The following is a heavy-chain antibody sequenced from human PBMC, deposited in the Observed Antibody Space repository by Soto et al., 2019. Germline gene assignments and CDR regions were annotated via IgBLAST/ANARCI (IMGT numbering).Heavy chain of an antibody. D-gene: IGHD3-10*01. V-gene: IGHV3-74*01. J-gene: IGHJ6*02. CDR1: GFTFSSYW. CDR3: ARDRAVRGVTHRYDGMDV. Sequence: GGSLRLSCAASGFTFSSYWMHWVRQAPGKGLVWVSRINSDGSSTSYADSVKGRVTISRDNAKNTLYLQMNSLRAEDTAVYYGARDRAVRGVTHRYDGMDVWGQGTTVTVSS. CDR2: INSDGSST.